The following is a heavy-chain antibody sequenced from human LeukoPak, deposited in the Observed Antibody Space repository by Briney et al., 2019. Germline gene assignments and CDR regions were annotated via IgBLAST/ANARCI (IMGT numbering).Heavy chain of an antibody. CDR2: ISGSGGST. Sequence: GGSLRLSCAASGFTFSSYAMSWVRQAPGKGLEWVSAISGSGGSTYYADSVKGRFTISRDNSKNTLYLQMNSLKAEDTAVYYCASREISSWYYFDYWGQGTLVTVSS. J-gene: IGHJ4*02. CDR3: ASREISSWYYFDY. V-gene: IGHV3-23*01. D-gene: IGHD6-13*01. CDR1: GFTFSSYA.